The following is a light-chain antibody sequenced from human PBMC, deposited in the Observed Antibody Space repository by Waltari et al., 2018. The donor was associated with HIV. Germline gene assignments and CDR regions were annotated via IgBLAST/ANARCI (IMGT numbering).Light chain of an antibody. CDR3: WSFAGSTFV. CDR2: DVT. CDR1: RRDVGTYDY. V-gene: IGLV2-23*02. Sequence: QSALTQPASVSGSPGQAITISCTGSRRDVGTYDYISWYQQHPGTAPKPIISDVTKRPSVIANSFSGSKSGATASLTISGLQAEDEAEYFCWSFAGSTFVFGSGTKVTVL. J-gene: IGLJ1*01.